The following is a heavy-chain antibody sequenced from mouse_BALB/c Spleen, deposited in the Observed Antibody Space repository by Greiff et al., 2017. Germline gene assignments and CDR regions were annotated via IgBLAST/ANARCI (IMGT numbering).Heavy chain of an antibody. D-gene: IGHD2-3*01. Sequence: QVQLQQPGAELVKPGASVKMSCKASGYTFTSYNMHWVKQTPGQGLEWIGAIYPGNGDTSYNQKFKGKATLTADKSSSTAYMQLSSLTSEDSAVYYCARSDGYYAWFAYWGQGTLVTVSA. J-gene: IGHJ3*01. CDR1: GYTFTSYN. CDR2: IYPGNGDT. CDR3: ARSDGYYAWFAY. V-gene: IGHV1-12*01.